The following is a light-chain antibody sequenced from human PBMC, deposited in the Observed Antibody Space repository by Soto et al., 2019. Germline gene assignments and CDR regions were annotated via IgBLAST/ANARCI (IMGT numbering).Light chain of an antibody. CDR3: SSYTTTSNYV. J-gene: IGLJ1*01. Sequence: QSVLTQPASVSGSPGQSITISCTGSISDVGSYDLVSWYQQHPGKAPKLLIYQVNRRPSGVSNRFFGSKSGNTASLAVSGLQAEDGADYYCSSYTTTSNYVFGTGTKLTVL. CDR2: QVN. CDR1: ISDVGSYDL. V-gene: IGLV2-14*02.